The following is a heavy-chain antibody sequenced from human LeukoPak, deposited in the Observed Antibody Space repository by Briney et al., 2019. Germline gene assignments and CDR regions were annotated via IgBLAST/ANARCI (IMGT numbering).Heavy chain of an antibody. CDR2: IKQDRTDK. D-gene: IGHD7-27*01. J-gene: IGHJ4*02. CDR1: AFTISNNG. V-gene: IGHV3-7*04. CDR3: GRAAGDCYDY. Sequence: HSGGSLRLSCLGSAFTISNNGVNWVRQSQRKGLEWVTNIKQDRTDKSYVDSARGPFTFTRANATNSLDLQINTLTAEATAVYYCGRAAGDCYDYWGQGTLVTVSS.